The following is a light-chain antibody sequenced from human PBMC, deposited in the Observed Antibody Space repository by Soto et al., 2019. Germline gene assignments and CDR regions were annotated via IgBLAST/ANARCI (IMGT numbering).Light chain of an antibody. Sequence: DIEMTQSPSSVSASAGDRVTITCRASQGICSWFAWYQQKPGKAPKLLSYAASILQSGVPSRFSGSGFVTDFTLTVSSLQPEDFATYYCQQANSFPLTFGGGTQVEIK. V-gene: IGKV1-12*01. CDR2: AAS. CDR3: QQANSFPLT. CDR1: QGICSW. J-gene: IGKJ4*01.